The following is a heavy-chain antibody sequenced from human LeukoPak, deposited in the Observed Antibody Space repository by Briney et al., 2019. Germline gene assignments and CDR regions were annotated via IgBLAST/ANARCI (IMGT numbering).Heavy chain of an antibody. Sequence: SETLSLTCTVSGYSISSGYYWGWIRQPPGKGLEWIGSIYHSGSTYYNPSLKSRVTISVDTSKNQFSLKLSSVTAADTAVYYCAREGSKLPAGEDYWGQGTLVTVSS. CDR3: AREGSKLPAGEDY. J-gene: IGHJ4*02. D-gene: IGHD2-2*01. CDR1: GYSISSGYY. V-gene: IGHV4-38-2*02. CDR2: IYHSGST.